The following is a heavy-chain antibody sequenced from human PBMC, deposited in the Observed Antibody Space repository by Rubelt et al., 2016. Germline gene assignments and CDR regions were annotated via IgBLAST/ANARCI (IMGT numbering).Heavy chain of an antibody. CDR2: IRNDGSNE. CDR3: APPISGYSSGWYVY. D-gene: IGHD6-19*01. Sequence: QVQLVESGGGVVQPGRSLRLSCAASGFTFSSYGMHWVRQAPGKGLEWVAFIRNDGSNEYYADSVKGRFTISRDNSKNTLYLQTNSLGVEDTAVYYCAPPISGYSSGWYVYWGQGTLVTVSS. J-gene: IGHJ4*02. V-gene: IGHV3-30*02. CDR1: GFTFSSYG.